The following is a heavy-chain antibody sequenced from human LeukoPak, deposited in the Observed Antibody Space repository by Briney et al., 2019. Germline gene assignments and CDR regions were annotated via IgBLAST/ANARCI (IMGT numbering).Heavy chain of an antibody. D-gene: IGHD1-1*01. CDR1: GYTFTGYY. Sequence: ASVKVSCKASGYTFTGYYMHWVRQAPGQGLEWMGWINPNSGGTNYAQKFQGRVTMTRDTSISTAYMELSRQRSDDTAVYYCAITTGTTDYYYYYMDVWGKGTTVTISS. CDR2: INPNSGGT. J-gene: IGHJ6*03. V-gene: IGHV1-2*02. CDR3: AITTGTTDYYYYYMDV.